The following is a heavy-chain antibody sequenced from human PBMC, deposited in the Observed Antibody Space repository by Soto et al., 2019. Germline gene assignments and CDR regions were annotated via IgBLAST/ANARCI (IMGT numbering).Heavy chain of an antibody. CDR1: GFTFSSYA. J-gene: IGHJ6*02. D-gene: IGHD2-8*01. Sequence: QPGGSLRLSCAASGFTFSSYAMSWVRQAPGKGLEWVSAISGSGGSTYYADSVKGRFTISRDNSKNTLYLQMNSLRAEDTAVYYCRGTRYCTNGVCSYYGMDVWGQGTTVTVSS. V-gene: IGHV3-23*01. CDR2: ISGSGGST. CDR3: RGTRYCTNGVCSYYGMDV.